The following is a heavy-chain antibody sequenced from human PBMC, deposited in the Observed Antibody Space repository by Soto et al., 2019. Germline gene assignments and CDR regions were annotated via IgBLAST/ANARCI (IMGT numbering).Heavy chain of an antibody. V-gene: IGHV3-15*07. Sequence: EVQLVESGGGLVEPGGSLRLSCAASGFTFNGAWMNWVRQAPGKGLEWVGRVKSKVDGGSIDYAAPVRGRFTISRDDSRNTVDLQMNSLSAEDSAMYYCSADLPDWGAYAFDYWGQGTLVTGSS. D-gene: IGHD3-16*01. J-gene: IGHJ4*02. CDR3: SADLPDWGAYAFDY. CDR2: VKSKVDGGSI. CDR1: GFTFNGAW.